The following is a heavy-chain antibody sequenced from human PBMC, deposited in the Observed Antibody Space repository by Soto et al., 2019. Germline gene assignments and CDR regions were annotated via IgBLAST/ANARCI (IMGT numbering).Heavy chain of an antibody. CDR1: GGTFSSYA. D-gene: IGHD5-12*01. V-gene: IGHV1-69*01. CDR2: IIPIFGTA. Sequence: QVQLVQSGAEVKKPGSSVKVSCKASGGTFSSYAISWVRQAPGQGLEWMGGIIPIFGTANYAQKFQGRVTITADESTSTAYMELRSLRSEDTAVYNCAICVDIVATGPGCMDVWGQGTTVTVSS. J-gene: IGHJ6*02. CDR3: AICVDIVATGPGCMDV.